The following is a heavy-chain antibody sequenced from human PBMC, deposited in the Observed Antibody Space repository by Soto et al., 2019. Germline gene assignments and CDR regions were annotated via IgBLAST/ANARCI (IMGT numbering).Heavy chain of an antibody. D-gene: IGHD3-22*01. J-gene: IGHJ6*02. CDR3: ARGSPYYYDSSVYPLYYYYGMDV. Sequence: PSETLSLTCAVSGGSISSSNWWSLVRQPPGKGLEWIGEIYHSGSTNYNPSLKSRVTISVDKSKNQFSLKLSSVTAADTAVYYCARGSPYYYDSSVYPLYYYYGMDVWGQGTTVTVSS. CDR1: GGSISSSNW. V-gene: IGHV4-4*02. CDR2: IYHSGST.